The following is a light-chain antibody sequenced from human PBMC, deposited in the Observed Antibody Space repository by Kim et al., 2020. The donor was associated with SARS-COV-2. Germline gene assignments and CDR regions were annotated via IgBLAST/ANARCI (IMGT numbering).Light chain of an antibody. CDR3: QSYDSSNVWV. J-gene: IGLJ3*02. Sequence: NFMLTQPHSVSESPGKTVTISCTRSSGSIASNYVQWYQQRPGSAPTTVIYEDNQRPSGVPDRFSGSIDSSSNSASLTISGLKTEDEADYYCQSYDSSNVWVFGGETQLTVL. V-gene: IGLV6-57*04. CDR2: EDN. CDR1: SGSIASNY.